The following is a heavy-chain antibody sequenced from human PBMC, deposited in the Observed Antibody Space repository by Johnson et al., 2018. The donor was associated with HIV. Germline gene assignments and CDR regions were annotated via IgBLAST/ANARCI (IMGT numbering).Heavy chain of an antibody. Sequence: VQLVESGGDVVQPGGSLRLSCAASGFIFNNYAMHWVRQAPGKGLEWVSLIAWDGSSAYYADSVKGRFTIARDNRETALYLEMNSLRAEDTALYYCAKGYSSTWHDAFNIWGQGTMVTVSS. CDR3: AKGYSSTWHDAFNI. J-gene: IGHJ3*02. V-gene: IGHV3-43D*03. CDR1: GFIFNNYA. D-gene: IGHD6-13*01. CDR2: IAWDGSSA.